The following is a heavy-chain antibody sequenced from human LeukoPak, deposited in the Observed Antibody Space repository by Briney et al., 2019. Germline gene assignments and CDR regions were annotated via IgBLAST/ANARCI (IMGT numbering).Heavy chain of an antibody. Sequence: GGSLRLSCAASGFTFDDYGMSWVRQAPGKGLEWVSGINWNGGSTGYADSVKGRFTISRDNAKNSLYLQMNSLRAEDTAVYYCARDGGSGYDLNYWGQGTLVTVSS. CDR2: INWNGGST. CDR1: GFTFDDYG. J-gene: IGHJ4*02. D-gene: IGHD5-12*01. V-gene: IGHV3-20*04. CDR3: ARDGGSGYDLNY.